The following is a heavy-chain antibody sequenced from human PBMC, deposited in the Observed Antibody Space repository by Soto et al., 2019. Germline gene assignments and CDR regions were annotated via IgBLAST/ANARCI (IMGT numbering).Heavy chain of an antibody. D-gene: IGHD6-19*01. Sequence: QVQLQESGPGLVKPSQTLSLTCLVSGASVSGDGSYCSWIRQHPGKGLELIGYIHNSGSTYSNPSLENRVAMSIDTSKNQFSLGLSSVTAADSAVYFCARDLGSEQWFFDNWGQGILVTVSS. J-gene: IGHJ4*02. CDR2: IHNSGST. V-gene: IGHV4-31*03. CDR3: ARDLGSEQWFFDN. CDR1: GASVSGDGSY.